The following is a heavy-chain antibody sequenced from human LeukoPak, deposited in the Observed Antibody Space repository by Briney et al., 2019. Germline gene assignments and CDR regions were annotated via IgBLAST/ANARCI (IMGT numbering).Heavy chain of an antibody. CDR1: GFTFSGSA. V-gene: IGHV3-73*01. D-gene: IGHD6-19*01. CDR3: ARGDSSGWGLDY. Sequence: GGSLRLSCAASGFTFSGSALHWVRQASGKGLEWVGRIRSKADSYATAYAPSVKGRFTISRDDSKNTASLQMNSLKTEDTAVYYCARGDSSGWGLDYWGLGTLVTVSS. J-gene: IGHJ4*02. CDR2: IRSKADSYAT.